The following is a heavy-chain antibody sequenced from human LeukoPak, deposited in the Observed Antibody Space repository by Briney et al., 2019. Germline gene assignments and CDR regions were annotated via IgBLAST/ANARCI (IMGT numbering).Heavy chain of an antibody. V-gene: IGHV1-18*01. CDR2: ISAYNGNT. CDR1: GYTFTTYG. D-gene: IGHD5-24*01. J-gene: IGHJ4*02. CDR3: ARGDGYDSFYYFDY. Sequence: ASVKVSCKASGYTFTTYGISWVRQAPGQGLEWMGWISAYNGNTNYTQKLQGRVTITTDTYTSTAYMELRSLRSDDTDVYYCARGDGYDSFYYFDYWGQGTLVTVSS.